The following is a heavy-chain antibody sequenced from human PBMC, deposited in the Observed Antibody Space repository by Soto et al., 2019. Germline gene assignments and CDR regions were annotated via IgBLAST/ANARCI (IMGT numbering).Heavy chain of an antibody. CDR1: GFTFSSYS. J-gene: IGHJ1*01. Sequence: GSLRLSCAASGFTFSSYSMNWVRQAPGKGLEWVSYISSSSSTIYYADSVKGRFTISRDNAKNSLYLQMNSLRDEDTAVYYCASSYSSSWYVPVEYFQHWGQGTLVTVSS. CDR2: ISSSSSTI. V-gene: IGHV3-48*02. D-gene: IGHD6-13*01. CDR3: ASSYSSSWYVPVEYFQH.